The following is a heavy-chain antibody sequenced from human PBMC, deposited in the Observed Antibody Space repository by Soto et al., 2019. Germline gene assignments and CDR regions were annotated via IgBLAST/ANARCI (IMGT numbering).Heavy chain of an antibody. CDR2: MNPNSGNT. CDR3: ARIRRYSYGPTYFDY. CDR1: GYTFTSYD. V-gene: IGHV1-8*01. D-gene: IGHD5-18*01. Sequence: VASVKVSCKASGYTFTSYDINWVRQATGQGLEWMGWMNPNSGNTGYAQKFQGRVTMTRNTSISTAYMELSSLRSVDTATYYCARIRRYSYGPTYFDYWGQGTLVTVSS. J-gene: IGHJ4*02.